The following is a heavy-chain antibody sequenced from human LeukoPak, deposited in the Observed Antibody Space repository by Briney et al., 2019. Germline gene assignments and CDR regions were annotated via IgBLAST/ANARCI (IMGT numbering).Heavy chain of an antibody. CDR2: VTGPGDTT. CDR1: GFTFTNYA. D-gene: IGHD3-16*01. V-gene: IGHV3-23*01. CDR3: AKGAEIDL. Sequence: PGGSLRLSFATSGFTFTNYAMNWVRQAPGKGLEWVSAVTGPGDTTYYADSVKGRFFMSREDSKTTVYLQMHSLRAEDTAIYYCAKGAEIDLWRQGTLVTVSS. J-gene: IGHJ5*02.